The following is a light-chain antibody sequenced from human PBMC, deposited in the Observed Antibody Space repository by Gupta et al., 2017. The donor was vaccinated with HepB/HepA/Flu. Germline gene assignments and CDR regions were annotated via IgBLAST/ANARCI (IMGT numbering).Light chain of an antibody. CDR2: GAS. CDR1: QSISSY. V-gene: IGKV1-39*01. J-gene: IGKJ1*01. Sequence: DIQMTQSPSSQSASVGDRVTITCRASQSISSYLNWYQQKPGKAPKLLIYGASTLQSGVTSRFSGSGSGTDFTLTISSLQPEDFATYYCQQSYSFPQAFGQGTKVEIK. CDR3: QQSYSFPQA.